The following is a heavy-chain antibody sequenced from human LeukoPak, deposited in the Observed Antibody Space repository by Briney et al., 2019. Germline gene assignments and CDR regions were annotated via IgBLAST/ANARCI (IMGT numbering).Heavy chain of an antibody. CDR1: GFTFGDYA. CDR3: SRVSTSGSYGRFDALHI. CDR2: IRSKVYGGTT. D-gene: IGHD6-19*01. J-gene: IGHJ3*02. Sequence: GGSLRLSCRTSGFTFGDYALSWFRQAPGRGLEWVGFIRSKVYGGTTEYAASVKGRVIISRDDSESIAYLQMNSLKIEDTAMYYCSRVSTSGSYGRFDALHIWSQGTMVTVSS. V-gene: IGHV3-49*03.